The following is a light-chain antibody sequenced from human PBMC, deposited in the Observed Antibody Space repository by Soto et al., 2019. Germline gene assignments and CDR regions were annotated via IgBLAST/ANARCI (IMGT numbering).Light chain of an antibody. CDR1: QSVTAW. J-gene: IGKJ1*01. CDR3: QHYYGPSWT. CDR2: KAS. Sequence: DIQMTQSPSTLSASIGDRVTITFRASQSVTAWLAWFQQKPGKAPKVLIYKASNLESGVPSRFSGSGSGTEFTLTINSLQPEDFATYYCQHYYGPSWTFGQGTKVDIK. V-gene: IGKV1-5*03.